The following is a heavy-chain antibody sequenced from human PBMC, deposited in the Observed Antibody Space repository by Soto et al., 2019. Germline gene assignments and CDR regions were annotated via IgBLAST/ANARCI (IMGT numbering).Heavy chain of an antibody. Sequence: PGESLKISCKASGYTFSNYWVGWVRQMPGRGLEFMGIIYPGDSKTKYSPSFQGRVTISADKSNSTAYLQWNSLRASDTAMYYCASPASAVLSWGQGTLVTVS. V-gene: IGHV5-51*01. CDR3: ASPASAVLS. J-gene: IGHJ4*02. CDR1: GYTFSNYW. CDR2: IYPGDSKT.